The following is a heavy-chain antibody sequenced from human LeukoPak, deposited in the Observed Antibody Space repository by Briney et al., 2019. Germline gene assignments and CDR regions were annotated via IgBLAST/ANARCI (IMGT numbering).Heavy chain of an antibody. CDR1: GGSINSRSYY. V-gene: IGHV4-39*07. CDR3: ARTSGWYWEVDY. Sequence: SQTLSLTCTVSGGSINSRSYYWGWIRQPPGKGLEWIGNIYYSGSTYYNPSLKSRVTISVDTSKNQFSLKLSSVTAADTAVYYCARTSGWYWEVDYWGQGTLVTVSS. D-gene: IGHD6-19*01. J-gene: IGHJ4*02. CDR2: IYYSGST.